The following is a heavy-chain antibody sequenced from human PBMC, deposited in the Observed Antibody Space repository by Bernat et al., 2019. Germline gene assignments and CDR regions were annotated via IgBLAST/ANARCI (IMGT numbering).Heavy chain of an antibody. CDR2: TWYDGSNT. J-gene: IGHJ6*02. CDR1: GFTFSTYG. V-gene: IGHV3-33*01. Sequence: QVQLVESGGGVVQPGRSLRLSCVASGFTFSTYGMHWVRQAPGKGLEWVALTWYDGSNTYYAESMKGRFTISRDNSKTTLYLQMISRRAEATAVYFCARAWAHANYSYGMDVWGQGTTVTVSS. CDR3: ARAWAHANYSYGMDV. D-gene: IGHD7-27*01.